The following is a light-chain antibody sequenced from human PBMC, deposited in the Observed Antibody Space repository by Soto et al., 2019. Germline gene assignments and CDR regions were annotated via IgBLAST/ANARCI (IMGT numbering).Light chain of an antibody. Sequence: QSALTQPASVSGSPGQSITISCTGTSTDIGDYNYVSWYQHHPGKAPKLMIYEVTNRPSGVSNRFSGSKSGNTASLTISGLQAEDEADYYCCSYAGNKTVVFGGGTKLTVL. V-gene: IGLV2-14*01. CDR1: STDIGDYNY. J-gene: IGLJ3*02. CDR3: CSYAGNKTVV. CDR2: EVT.